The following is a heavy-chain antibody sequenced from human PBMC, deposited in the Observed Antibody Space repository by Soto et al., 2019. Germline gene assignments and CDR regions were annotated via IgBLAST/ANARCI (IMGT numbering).Heavy chain of an antibody. J-gene: IGHJ4*02. Sequence: QVQLQQSGPGLVKPSQTLSLTCAISGDSVSSNSAAWNWIRQSPSRGLEWLGRTYYRSKGYNDYAXXXKSRTTTNPDXXKXPXXRQMNSVTPEDTAVYYCARDGTGYSSGWYTSYFDYWGQGTLVTVSS. CDR2: TYYRSKGYN. CDR3: ARDGTGYSSGWYTSYFDY. D-gene: IGHD6-19*01. V-gene: IGHV6-1*01. CDR1: GDSVSSNSAA.